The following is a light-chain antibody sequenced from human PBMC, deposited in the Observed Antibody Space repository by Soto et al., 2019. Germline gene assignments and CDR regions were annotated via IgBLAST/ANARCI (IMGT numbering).Light chain of an antibody. CDR1: QSIITW. Sequence: DIQMTQSPSTLSASIGDRVTITFRASQSIITWLAWYQQKPGKAPKLLIYDASTLQSGVPSRFSGSGSGTEFTLTISSLRPDDFATYYCQQYNSYSWTFGQGTKVDIK. CDR2: DAS. CDR3: QQYNSYSWT. V-gene: IGKV1-5*01. J-gene: IGKJ1*01.